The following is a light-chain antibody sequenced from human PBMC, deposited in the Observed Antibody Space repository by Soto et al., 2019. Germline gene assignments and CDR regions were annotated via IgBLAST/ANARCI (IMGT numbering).Light chain of an antibody. CDR3: QQYRSLPLT. V-gene: IGKV3-20*01. CDR2: GAS. Sequence: IVLTQSPGTLSLSPGERATLSCRASQSVSSSYLAWYQQKPGQAPRLLIYGASSRATGIPDRFSGSGSGTDFALTISRLEPEDFAVYFCQQYRSLPLTFGGGTKVDNK. CDR1: QSVSSSY. J-gene: IGKJ4*01.